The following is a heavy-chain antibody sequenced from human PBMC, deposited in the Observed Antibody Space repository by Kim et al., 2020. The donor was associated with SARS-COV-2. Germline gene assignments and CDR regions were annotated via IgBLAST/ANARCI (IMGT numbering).Heavy chain of an antibody. Sequence: QKFQGRVTITRDTSASTAYMELSSLRSEDTAVYYCARRGGGYYDSSGLDYWGQGTLVTVSS. CDR3: ARRGGGYYDSSGLDY. D-gene: IGHD3-22*01. J-gene: IGHJ4*02. V-gene: IGHV1-3*01.